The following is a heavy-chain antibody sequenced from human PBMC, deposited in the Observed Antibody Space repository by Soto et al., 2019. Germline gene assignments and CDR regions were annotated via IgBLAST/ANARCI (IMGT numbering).Heavy chain of an antibody. V-gene: IGHV1-8*01. CDR1: GYTFTSYD. D-gene: IGHD2-8*01. CDR2: MNPYSGNT. CDR3: ARDKEGDCTNGVCSASYYYYGMDV. J-gene: IGHJ6*02. Sequence: ASVKVSCKASGYTFTSYDINWVRQATGQGLEWMGWMNPYSGNTDYAQKFQGRVTMTTDTSTSTAYMELRSLRSDDTAVYYCARDKEGDCTNGVCSASYYYYGMDVWGQGTTVTVSS.